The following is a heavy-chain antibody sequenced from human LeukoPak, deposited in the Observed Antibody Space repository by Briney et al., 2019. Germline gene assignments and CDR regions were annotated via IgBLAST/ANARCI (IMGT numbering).Heavy chain of an antibody. CDR3: ATLYGDSLDY. D-gene: IGHD2-21*02. CDR2: INWNSGSI. V-gene: IGHV3-9*01. Sequence: SGGSLRLSCAASEFTFDDYAMHWVRQAPGKGLEWVSGINWNSGSIGYADSVKGRFTISRDNAKNTLYLQMNSLRAEDTAVYYCATLYGDSLDYWGQGTLVTVSS. CDR1: EFTFDDYA. J-gene: IGHJ4*02.